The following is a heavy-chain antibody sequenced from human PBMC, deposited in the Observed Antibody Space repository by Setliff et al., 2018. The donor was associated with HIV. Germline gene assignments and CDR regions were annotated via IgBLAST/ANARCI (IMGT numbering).Heavy chain of an antibody. CDR3: ARHRDPPGTSWIYYYYYMDL. CDR1: GGSFSGYY. Sequence: SETLSLTCAVYGGSFSGYYWTWIRQPPGKGLEWIGEINHSGSTNYNPSLKSRVTMSVDTSKNQVSLRLSSVTATDTGVYYCARHRDPPGTSWIYYYYYMDLWGEGTTVTVSS. V-gene: IGHV4-34*01. J-gene: IGHJ6*03. D-gene: IGHD6-13*01. CDR2: INHSGST.